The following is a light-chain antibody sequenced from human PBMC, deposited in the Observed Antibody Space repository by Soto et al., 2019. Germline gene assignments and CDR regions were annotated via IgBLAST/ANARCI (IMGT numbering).Light chain of an antibody. V-gene: IGKV4-1*01. CDR1: KSVLYISNKKDN. CDR2: WAS. J-gene: IGKJ1*01. CDR3: QQYYSTPPT. Sequence: DIVMTRLPTSLPGSLGERATFNGKSSKSVLYISNKKDNLAWYQQKPGQPPNLLIYWASTRESGVPDRFSGSGSGTDFTLTISSLQAEDVAVYYCQQYYSTPPTFGQGTKVEIK.